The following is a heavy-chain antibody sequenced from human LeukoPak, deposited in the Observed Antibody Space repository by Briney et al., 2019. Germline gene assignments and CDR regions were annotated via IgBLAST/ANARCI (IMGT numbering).Heavy chain of an antibody. V-gene: IGHV4-59*01. D-gene: IGHD5-18*01. CDR3: ARGAAGYSYG. CDR1: GGSMTGSY. Sequence: KPSETLSLTCTVSGGSMTGSYWSWIRQPPGKGLEWIGHIYYSGSTNYNPSLKSRVTISIDTSKNQFSLRLSSVTAADTAVYYCARGAAGYSYGWGQGTLVTVSS. CDR2: IYYSGST. J-gene: IGHJ4*02.